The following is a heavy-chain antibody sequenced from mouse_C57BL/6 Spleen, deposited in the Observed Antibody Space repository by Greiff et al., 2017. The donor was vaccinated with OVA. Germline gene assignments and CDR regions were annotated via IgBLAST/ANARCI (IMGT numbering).Heavy chain of an antibody. Sequence: QVQLQQSGAELAKPGASVKLSCKASGYTFTSYWMHWVKQRPGQGLEWIGYINPSSGYTTYDQKFKDKATLTADKSSSTAYMQLSSLTYEDSAVYYCARRIYYDYDGGWFAYWGQGTLVTVSA. CDR3: ARRIYYDYDGGWFAY. V-gene: IGHV1-7*01. J-gene: IGHJ3*01. CDR2: INPSSGYT. D-gene: IGHD2-4*01. CDR1: GYTFTSYW.